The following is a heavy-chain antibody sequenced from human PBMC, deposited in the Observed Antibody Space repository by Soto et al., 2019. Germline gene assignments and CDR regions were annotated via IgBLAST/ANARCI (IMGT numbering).Heavy chain of an antibody. V-gene: IGHV4-30-4*01. D-gene: IGHD6-19*01. CDR2: IYYSGST. CDR3: ARDVSGCVTDYYYYGMDV. CDR1: GCSISSGDYY. Sequence: PSETLSLTCTVSGCSISSGDYYWSWIRRPPGKGLEWIGYIYYSGSTYYNPSLKSRVTISVDTSKNQFSLKLSSVTAADTAVYYCARDVSGCVTDYYYYGMDVWGQGTTVTVSS. J-gene: IGHJ6*02.